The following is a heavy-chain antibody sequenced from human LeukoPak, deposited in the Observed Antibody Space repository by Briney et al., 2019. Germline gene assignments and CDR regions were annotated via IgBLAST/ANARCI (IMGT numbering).Heavy chain of an antibody. D-gene: IGHD6-13*01. CDR2: ISGSGSST. CDR3: ARDEIAAAGLFDY. V-gene: IGHV3-23*01. Sequence: QPGGSLRISCAASGFSFSSYAMSWVRQAPGRGLEWVSGISGSGSSTYFADSVKGRFTISRDNAENSLYLQMNSLRAEDTAVYYCARDEIAAAGLFDYWGQGTLVTVSS. J-gene: IGHJ4*02. CDR1: GFSFSSYA.